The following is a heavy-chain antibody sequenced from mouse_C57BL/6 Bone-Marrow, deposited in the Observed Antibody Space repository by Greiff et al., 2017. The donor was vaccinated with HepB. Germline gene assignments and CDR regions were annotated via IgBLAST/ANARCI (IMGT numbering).Heavy chain of an antibody. CDR3: ARRGYCYYYAMDY. V-gene: IGHV1-47*01. J-gene: IGHJ4*01. CDR2: FHPYNDDT. Sequence: VQLVESGAELVKPGASVKMSCKASGYTFTTYPIEWVKQNHGKSLEWIGNFHPYNDDTKYNEKFKGKATLTVEKSSSTVYLELSRLTSDDSAVYYCARRGYCYYYAMDYWGQGTSVTVSS. CDR1: GYTFTTYP. D-gene: IGHD3-1*01.